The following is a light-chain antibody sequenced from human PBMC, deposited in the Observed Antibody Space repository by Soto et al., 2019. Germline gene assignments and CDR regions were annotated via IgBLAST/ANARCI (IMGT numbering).Light chain of an antibody. J-gene: IGLJ2*01. CDR3: SSYTSDTTVI. Sequence: QSALTQPASVSGSPGQSITVSCTRTSSDVGSYNYVSWYQQHPDKAPQLIIYEVNNRPSGVSDRFSGSKSGNTASLTISGLQAEDEADYYCSSYTSDTTVIFGGGTKVTVL. CDR2: EVN. CDR1: SSDVGSYNY. V-gene: IGLV2-14*01.